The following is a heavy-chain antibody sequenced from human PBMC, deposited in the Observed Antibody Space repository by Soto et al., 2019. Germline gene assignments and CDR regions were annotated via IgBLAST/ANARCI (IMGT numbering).Heavy chain of an antibody. V-gene: IGHV4-30-4*01. CDR1: GESISSGDHY. CDR3: ARDVGYCNSASCYPYNMDV. D-gene: IGHD2-15*01. Sequence: SQTLSLTCTVSGESISSGDHYWSWVRQSPGERLEWIGFIYYSVNTYYNPSLKSRVSMSVDTSNNQFSLKLNSVTAADTAVYYCARDVGYCNSASCYPYNMDVWGQGTTVTVS. J-gene: IGHJ6*02. CDR2: IYYSVNT.